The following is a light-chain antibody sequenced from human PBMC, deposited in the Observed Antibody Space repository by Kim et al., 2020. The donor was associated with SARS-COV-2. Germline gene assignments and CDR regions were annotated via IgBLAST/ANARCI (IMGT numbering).Light chain of an antibody. Sequence: DIQMTQSPSSLSASVGDRVTITCQASQDITNYLNWYQQKPGKAPRLLIYDASYLQTGVPSRFSGSRSGTDFTFTISSLQPEDIATYYCQQYDNLPFTFGPGTKVDIK. CDR2: DAS. J-gene: IGKJ3*01. CDR1: QDITNY. V-gene: IGKV1-33*01. CDR3: QQYDNLPFT.